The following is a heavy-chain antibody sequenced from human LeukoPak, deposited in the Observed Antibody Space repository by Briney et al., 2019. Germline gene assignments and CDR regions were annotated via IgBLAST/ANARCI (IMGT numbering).Heavy chain of an antibody. J-gene: IGHJ5*02. D-gene: IGHD3-22*01. Sequence: SETLSLTCTVSDYSISSGYYWAWIRQPPGKGLEWIGYIYYSGSTNYNPSLKSRVTISVDTSKNQFSLKLSSVTAADTAVYYCARRDYYDSSGYYPFGFDPWGQGTLVTVSS. CDR2: IYYSGST. V-gene: IGHV4-61*01. CDR3: ARRDYYDSSGYYPFGFDP. CDR1: DYSISSGYY.